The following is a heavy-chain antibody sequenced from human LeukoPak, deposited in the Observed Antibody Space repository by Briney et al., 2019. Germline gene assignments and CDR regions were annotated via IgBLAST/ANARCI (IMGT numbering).Heavy chain of an antibody. CDR2: ISWNRGRI. J-gene: IGHJ3*02. CDR3: AKDVFESDGLGAFDI. Sequence: PGGSLRLSCAASGVTFDDYAMHWVRQAPGKGLEWVSGISWNRGRIGYADSVKGRFTISRDNARNSLYLQMNSLRADDTALYYCAKDVFESDGLGAFDIWGQGTMVTVSS. V-gene: IGHV3-9*01. CDR1: GVTFDDYA. D-gene: IGHD5-24*01.